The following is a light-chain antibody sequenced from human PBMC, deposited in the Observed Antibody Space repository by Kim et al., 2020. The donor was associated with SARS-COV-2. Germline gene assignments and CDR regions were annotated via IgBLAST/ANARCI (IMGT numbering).Light chain of an antibody. V-gene: IGLV3-19*01. CDR1: SLRSYY. Sequence: LGQTVKITCQGDSLRSYYASWYQQKPGQAPVLVFYGKNNRPSGIPDRFSGSYSGNTASLTITAAQAEDEADYYCNSRESSANHWMFGGGTKLTVL. CDR3: NSRESSANHWM. J-gene: IGLJ3*02. CDR2: GKN.